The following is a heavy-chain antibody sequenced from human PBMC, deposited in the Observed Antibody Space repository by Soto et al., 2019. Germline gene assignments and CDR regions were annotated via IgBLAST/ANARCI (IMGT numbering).Heavy chain of an antibody. J-gene: IGHJ4*02. CDR1: GYTFTSYD. CDR3: ARGPTWAGNVDY. CDR2: MNPNSGNT. D-gene: IGHD1-1*01. Sequence: QVQLVQSGAEVKKPGASVKVSCKASGYTFTSYDINWVRQATGQGLEWMGWMNPNSGNTGYAQKFQGRVTMTRNTSLSTAYMELSSLRSEEKAVSYCARGPTWAGNVDYWGQGTLVTVSS. V-gene: IGHV1-8*01.